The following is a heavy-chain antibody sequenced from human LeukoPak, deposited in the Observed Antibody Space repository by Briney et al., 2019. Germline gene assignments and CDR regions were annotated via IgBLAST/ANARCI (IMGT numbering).Heavy chain of an antibody. Sequence: SETLSLTCTVSDDSISSGGYSWSWIRQPPGKGLEWIGYIYDSGSTYYNPSLKSRLTISIDMSKNQFSLKLSSVTAADTALYYCARDRGIMLTFGGVVAKGAHYWGQGTLVTVSS. CDR3: ARDRGIMLTFGGVVAKGAHY. CDR2: IYDSGST. J-gene: IGHJ4*02. CDR1: DDSISSGGYS. V-gene: IGHV4-30-4*07. D-gene: IGHD3-16*02.